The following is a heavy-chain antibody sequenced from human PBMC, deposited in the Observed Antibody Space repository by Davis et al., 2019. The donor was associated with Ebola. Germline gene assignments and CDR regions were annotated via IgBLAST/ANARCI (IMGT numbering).Heavy chain of an antibody. CDR3: ARGSVAGTWHYGMAV. J-gene: IGHJ6*02. CDR2: INPKSGVT. D-gene: IGHD6-19*01. Sequence: AASVKVSCKASGYTFTGYHSHWVRQAPGQGLQWMGWINPKSGVTEYAQKFQGRVTMTRDTSINTAYMELSGLTSDDTAVYYCARGSVAGTWHYGMAVWGQGTTVTVSS. CDR1: GYTFTGYH. V-gene: IGHV1-2*02.